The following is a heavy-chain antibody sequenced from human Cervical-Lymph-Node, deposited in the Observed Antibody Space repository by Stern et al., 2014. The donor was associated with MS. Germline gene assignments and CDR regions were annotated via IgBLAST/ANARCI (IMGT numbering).Heavy chain of an antibody. CDR1: GYTFTSCG. Sequence: QVPLVQSGAEVTKPGASVKVSCKASGYTFTSCGISWVRQAPGQGLEWMGWIRAYSGTTNYAQKLQGRVAMTTDTSTSTAYMELRSLRSDDTAVYYCARGLLGSENAFDIWGQGTMVTVSS. D-gene: IGHD2-15*01. CDR3: ARGLLGSENAFDI. J-gene: IGHJ3*02. V-gene: IGHV1-18*01. CDR2: IRAYSGTT.